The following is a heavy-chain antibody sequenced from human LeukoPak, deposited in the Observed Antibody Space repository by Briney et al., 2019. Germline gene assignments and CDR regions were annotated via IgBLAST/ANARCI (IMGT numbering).Heavy chain of an antibody. CDR3: ARDFIRDCGGDCLPYYFDY. D-gene: IGHD2-21*02. CDR1: GFTFSSYS. CDR2: ISGSSSHK. Sequence: GGSLRLSCAASGFTFSSYSVNWVRQAPGKGLEWVSSISGSSSHKYYADSVKGRFTISRDNAKNSVYLQMNSLRAEDTAVYYCARDFIRDCGGDCLPYYFDYWGQGILVTVSS. J-gene: IGHJ4*02. V-gene: IGHV3-21*01.